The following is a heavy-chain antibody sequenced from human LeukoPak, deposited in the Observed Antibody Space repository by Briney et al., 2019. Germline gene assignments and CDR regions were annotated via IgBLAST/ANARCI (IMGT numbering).Heavy chain of an antibody. CDR2: IYYSGST. J-gene: IGHJ4*02. Sequence: PSETLSLTCTVSGGSISSSSYYWGWIRQPPGKGLEWIGSIYYSGSTYYNPSLKSRVTISVDTSKNQFSLKLSSVTAADTTVYYCERDHGVFIVYFDYWGQGTLVTVSS. CDR3: ERDHGVFIVYFDY. D-gene: IGHD3-3*01. CDR1: GGSISSSSYY. V-gene: IGHV4-39*07.